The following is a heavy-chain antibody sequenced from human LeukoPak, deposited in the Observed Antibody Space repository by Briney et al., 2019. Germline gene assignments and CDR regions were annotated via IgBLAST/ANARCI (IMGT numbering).Heavy chain of an antibody. D-gene: IGHD3-22*01. CDR3: ARVMYYDSSGYAY. CDR2: INSDGSST. Sequence: GGSLRLSCAASGFTFSSYWMHWVRQAPGKGLVWVSRINSDGSSTSYADSVKGRFTISRDNAKNTLYLQMNSLRAGDTAVYYCARVMYYDSSGYAYWGQGTLVTVSS. J-gene: IGHJ4*02. V-gene: IGHV3-74*01. CDR1: GFTFSSYW.